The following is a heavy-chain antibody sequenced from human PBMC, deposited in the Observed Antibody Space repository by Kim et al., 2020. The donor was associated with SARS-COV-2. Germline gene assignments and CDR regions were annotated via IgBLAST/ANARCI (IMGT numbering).Heavy chain of an antibody. Sequence: ASVKVSCKASGYTFTSYYMHWVRQAPGQGLEWMGIINPSGGSTSYAQKFQGRVTMTRDTSTSTVYMELSSLRSEDTAVYYCARDRKGRGVVVSDWYFDLWGRGTLVTVSS. J-gene: IGHJ2*01. CDR1: GYTFTSYY. CDR2: INPSGGST. D-gene: IGHD3-22*01. V-gene: IGHV1-46*01. CDR3: ARDRKGRGVVVSDWYFDL.